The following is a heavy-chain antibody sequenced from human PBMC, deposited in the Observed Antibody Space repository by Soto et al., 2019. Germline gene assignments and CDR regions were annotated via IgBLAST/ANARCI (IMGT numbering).Heavy chain of an antibody. J-gene: IGHJ6*02. CDR1: GGSISSGGYS. V-gene: IGHV4-30-2*01. CDR2: IYHSGST. CDR3: ARGYYDFWSGYYYGMDV. D-gene: IGHD3-3*01. Sequence: PSETLSLTCAFSGGSISSGGYSWSWIRQPPGKGLEWIGYIYHSGSTYYNPSLKSRVTISVDRSKNQFSLKLSSVTAADTAVYYCARGYYDFWSGYYYGMDVWGQGTTVTVSS.